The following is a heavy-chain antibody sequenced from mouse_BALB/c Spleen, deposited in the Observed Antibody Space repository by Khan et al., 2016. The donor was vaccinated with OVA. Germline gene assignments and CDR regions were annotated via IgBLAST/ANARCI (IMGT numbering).Heavy chain of an antibody. CDR3: TRRGQDFFDY. D-gene: IGHD6-1*01. CDR1: GYTFTSYW. V-gene: IGHV1-69*02. Sequence: QVQLKESGAELVRPGASVMLSCKASGYTFTSYWINWVKQRPGQGLEWIGNIYPSDSYTNYNQEFKGKATLTVDKSSSTAYMQLSSPTSEDSAVDYCTRRGQDFFDYWGQGTTLTVSS. J-gene: IGHJ2*01. CDR2: IYPSDSYT.